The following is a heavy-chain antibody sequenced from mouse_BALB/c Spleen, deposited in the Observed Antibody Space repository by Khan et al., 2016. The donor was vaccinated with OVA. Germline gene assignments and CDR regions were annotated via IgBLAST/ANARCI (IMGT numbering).Heavy chain of an antibody. J-gene: IGHJ2*01. CDR2: ISYSGST. CDR3: ARTARIKY. V-gene: IGHV3-2*02. D-gene: IGHD1-2*01. Sequence: EVKLLESGPGLVKPSQSLSLTCTVTGYSITSGYVWNWNQQSPGNKLEWVGYISYSGSTNYNPSLKSRISITRDTSKNQFFLQLNSVTTEDTATYYYARTARIKYWGQGTTLTVSS. CDR1: GYSITSGYV.